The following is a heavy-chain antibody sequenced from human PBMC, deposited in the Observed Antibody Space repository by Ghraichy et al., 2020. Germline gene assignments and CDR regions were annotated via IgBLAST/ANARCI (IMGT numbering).Heavy chain of an antibody. D-gene: IGHD3-10*01. V-gene: IGHV4-59*01. J-gene: IGHJ4*01. Sequence: SETLSLTCTVSGASIRTYFWSWIRQPPGKGLEWIGDIFYSGSTNYNPSLKSRVTISVDASNNQFSLNLSSVTAADTAVYYCARMGGYKAPLWYWGHGTLVARSS. CDR1: GASIRTYF. CDR2: IFYSGST. CDR3: ARMGGYKAPLWY.